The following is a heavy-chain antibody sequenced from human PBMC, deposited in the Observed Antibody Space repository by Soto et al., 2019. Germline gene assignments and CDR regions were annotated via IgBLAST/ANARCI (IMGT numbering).Heavy chain of an antibody. D-gene: IGHD2-2*01. CDR3: VRYCSTTLCNGVATRTFDY. J-gene: IGHJ4*02. Sequence: GGSLRLSCVASRFTFSTYEMHWVRQAPGKGLEWVSYISSGGSTVYYADSVKGRFTISRDNTRNSLYLQMNSLRDEDTALYYCVRYCSTTLCNGVATRTFDYWGQGTLVTVSS. CDR2: ISSGGSTV. V-gene: IGHV3-48*03. CDR1: RFTFSTYE.